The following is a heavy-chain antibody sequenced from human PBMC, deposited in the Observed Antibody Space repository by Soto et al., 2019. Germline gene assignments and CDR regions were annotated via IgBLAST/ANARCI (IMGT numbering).Heavy chain of an antibody. V-gene: IGHV4-59*13. CDR2: IYYSGST. J-gene: IGHJ4*02. D-gene: IGHD3-9*01. Sequence: SETLSLTCTVSGGSISSYYWSWIRQRPGKGLEWIGYIYYSGSTNYNPSLKSRVTISVDTSKNQFSLKLSSVTAADTAVYYCARVYYDILTGYPAYFDYWGQGTLVTVSS. CDR1: GGSISSYY. CDR3: ARVYYDILTGYPAYFDY.